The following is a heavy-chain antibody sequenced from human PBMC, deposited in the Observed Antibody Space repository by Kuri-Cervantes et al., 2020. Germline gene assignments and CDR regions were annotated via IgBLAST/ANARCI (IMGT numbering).Heavy chain of an antibody. CDR2: ISSSSSTI. CDR1: GFTFSRCG. CDR3: ARDRAMDDY. V-gene: IGHV3-48*02. Sequence: GESLKISCAASGFTFSRCGMHWVRQAPGKGLEWVSYISSSSSTIYYADSVKGRFTISRDNAKNSLYLQMNSLRDEDTAVYYCARDRAMDDYWGQGTLVTVSS. D-gene: IGHD5-18*01. J-gene: IGHJ4*02.